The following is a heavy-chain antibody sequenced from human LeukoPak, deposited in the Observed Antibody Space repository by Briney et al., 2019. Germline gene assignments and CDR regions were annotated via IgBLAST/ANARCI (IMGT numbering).Heavy chain of an antibody. V-gene: IGHV3-49*01. J-gene: IGHJ4*02. Sequence: PGGSLRLSCTGSGFTFGDYVMSWFRQAPGKGLEWVGFIRSKVYGATTEYAASVKGRFTISRDGSKSIAYLQMNSLKTEDTAVYYCTRDRPLWYSSGRHEGYFDYWGQGTLVIVSS. CDR3: TRDRPLWYSSGRHEGYFDY. CDR1: GFTFGDYV. D-gene: IGHD6-19*01. CDR2: IRSKVYGATT.